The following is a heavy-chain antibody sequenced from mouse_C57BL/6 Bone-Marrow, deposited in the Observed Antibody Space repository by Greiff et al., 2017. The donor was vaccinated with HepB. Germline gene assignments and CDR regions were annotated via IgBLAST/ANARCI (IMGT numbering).Heavy chain of an antibody. CDR1: GYTFTSYG. V-gene: IGHV1-81*01. CDR3: ARDYGSLYAMDY. D-gene: IGHD1-1*01. J-gene: IGHJ4*01. Sequence: QVQLKQSGAELARPGASVKLSCKASGYTFTSYGISWVKQRTGQGLEWIGEIYPRSGNTYYNEKFKGKATLTADKSSSTAYMELRSLTSEDSAVYFCARDYGSLYAMDYWGQVTSVTVSS. CDR2: IYPRSGNT.